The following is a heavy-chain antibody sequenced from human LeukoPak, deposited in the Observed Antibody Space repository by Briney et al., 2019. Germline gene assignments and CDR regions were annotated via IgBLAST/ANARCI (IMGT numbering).Heavy chain of an antibody. CDR1: GFTFSSYA. D-gene: IGHD1/OR15-1a*01. J-gene: IGHJ4*02. CDR2: IKGDGSGK. Sequence: GGSLRLSCAASGFTFSSYAMSWVRQAPGKGLEWVATIKGDGSGKFYVDSVKGRFAISRDDAKSSLFLQMDSLRSEDTAVYYCTKNTHDYWGQGTLVTVSS. V-gene: IGHV3-7*01. CDR3: TKNTHDY.